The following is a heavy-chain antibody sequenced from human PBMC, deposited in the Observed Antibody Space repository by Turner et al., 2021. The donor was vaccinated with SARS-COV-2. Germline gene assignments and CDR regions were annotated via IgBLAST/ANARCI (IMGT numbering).Heavy chain of an antibody. CDR1: GGSVSPFY. Sequence: QVQLQESGPGLVKPSETLSLICTVSGGSVSPFYWGWIRQPPGKGLEWIGYIYHTGSVSYSPSLENRVTISEDTSKSQLSLKLNSVTAADTAVYYCARLGFCSGGSCSFDHWGQGTLVTVS. J-gene: IGHJ4*02. V-gene: IGHV4-59*02. CDR2: IYHTGSV. CDR3: ARLGFCSGGSCSFDH. D-gene: IGHD2-15*01.